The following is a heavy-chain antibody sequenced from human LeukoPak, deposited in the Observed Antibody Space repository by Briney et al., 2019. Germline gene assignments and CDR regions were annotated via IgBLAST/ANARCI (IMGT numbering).Heavy chain of an antibody. Sequence: SETLSLTCTVSGGSISSYYWSWIRQPPGKGLEWIGYIYYSGSTNYNPSLKSRVTISVDTSKNQFSLKLSSVTAADTAVYYCAGRVDSGYVGYYYYGMDVWGQGTTVTVSS. J-gene: IGHJ6*02. CDR1: GGSISSYY. V-gene: IGHV4-59*08. D-gene: IGHD5-12*01. CDR3: AGRVDSGYVGYYYYGMDV. CDR2: IYYSGST.